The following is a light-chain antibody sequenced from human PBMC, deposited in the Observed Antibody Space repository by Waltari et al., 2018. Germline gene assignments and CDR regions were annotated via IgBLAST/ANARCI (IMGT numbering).Light chain of an antibody. CDR2: DVT. J-gene: IGLJ2*01. Sequence: QSALTQPRSVSGSPGQSVTISCTGTRSDVGGYNFFSWYQQHPGTSPKHIISDVTKRPAGVPDRFSGSKSGNTASLTISGLQAEDEADYYCSSYAGNYVAFGGGTKLTVL. CDR3: SSYAGNYVA. V-gene: IGLV2-11*01. CDR1: RSDVGGYNF.